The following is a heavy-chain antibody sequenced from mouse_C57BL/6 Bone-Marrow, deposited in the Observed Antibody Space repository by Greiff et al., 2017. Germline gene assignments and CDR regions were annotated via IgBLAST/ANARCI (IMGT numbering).Heavy chain of an antibody. CDR3: ATFYYGNFYAMDY. Sequence: VKLMESGPGLVQPSQSLSITCTVSGFSLTSYGVHWVRQSPGKGLEWLGVIWRGGSTDYNAAFMSRLSITKDNSKSQVFFKMNSLQADDTAIYYCATFYYGNFYAMDYWGQGTSVTVSS. V-gene: IGHV2-5*01. CDR2: IWRGGST. CDR1: GFSLTSYG. J-gene: IGHJ4*01. D-gene: IGHD2-1*01.